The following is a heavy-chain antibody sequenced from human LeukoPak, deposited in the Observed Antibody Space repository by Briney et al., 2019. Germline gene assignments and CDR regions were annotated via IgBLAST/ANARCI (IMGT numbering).Heavy chain of an antibody. D-gene: IGHD1-26*01. Sequence: ASVKVSCKASGGTFSSYAISWVRQAPGQGLEWMGGIIPIFGTANYAQKFQGRVTITTDESTSTAYMELSSLRSEDTAVYYCARVTRGGMGATRWFDPWGQGTLVTVSS. V-gene: IGHV1-69*05. J-gene: IGHJ5*02. CDR2: IIPIFGTA. CDR3: ARVTRGGMGATRWFDP. CDR1: GGTFSSYA.